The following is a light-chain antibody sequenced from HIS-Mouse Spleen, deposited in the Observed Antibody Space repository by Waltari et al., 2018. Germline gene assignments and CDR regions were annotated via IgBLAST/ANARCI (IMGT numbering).Light chain of an antibody. CDR1: QSISSY. CDR3: QQSFG. J-gene: IGKJ4*01. CDR2: AAS. Sequence: DIQMTQSPSSLSASVGVRVTITCRASQSISSYLNWYQQKPGKAPKLLIYAASSLQSGVPSRFSGSGSGTDFTLTISSLQPEDFATYYCQQSFGFGGGTKVEIK. V-gene: IGKV1-39*01.